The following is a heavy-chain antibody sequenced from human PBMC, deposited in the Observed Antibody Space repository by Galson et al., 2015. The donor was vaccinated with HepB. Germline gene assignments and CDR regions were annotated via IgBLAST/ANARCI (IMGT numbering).Heavy chain of an antibody. V-gene: IGHV1-69*06. CDR2: LFPLFGTT. D-gene: IGHD1-14*01. CDR3: ACCTSLQPGGPRPHHHTCYMDV. CDR1: GGTFSDFS. J-gene: IGHJ6*03. Sequence: SVKVSCKVSGGTFSDFSVHWARQAPGQGLEWMGGLFPLFGTTKFAQNFQGRVTFTADKSATTLYMELTRLTPDDTAVYYCACCTSLQPGGPRPHHHTCYMDVWGEGTTVTVSS.